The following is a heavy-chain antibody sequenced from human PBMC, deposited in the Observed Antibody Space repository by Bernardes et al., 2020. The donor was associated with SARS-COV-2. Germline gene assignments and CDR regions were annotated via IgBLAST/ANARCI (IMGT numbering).Heavy chain of an antibody. J-gene: IGHJ4*02. CDR1: GFTFSNAW. V-gene: IGHV3-15*01. Sequence: GGSLRLSCAASGFTFSNAWMSWVRQAPGKGLEWVGRIKSKTDGWTTDYAAPVKGRFTISRDDSKNTLYLQRNSLKTEDTAVYYCTTSGYWGQGTLVTVSS. CDR2: IKSKTDGWTT. CDR3: TTSGY.